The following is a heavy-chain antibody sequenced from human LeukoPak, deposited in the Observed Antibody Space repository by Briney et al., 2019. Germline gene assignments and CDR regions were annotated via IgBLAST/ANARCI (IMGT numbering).Heavy chain of an antibody. V-gene: IGHV1-8*01. CDR1: GYTFTSYD. Sequence: ASVKVSCKASGYTFTSYDINWVRQATGQGLEWMGWMNPNSGNTGYAQKFQGRVTMSRNTSISTAYMELSSLRSEDTAVYYCAGIAAAGNRNFDYWGQGTLVTVSS. D-gene: IGHD6-13*01. CDR2: MNPNSGNT. CDR3: AGIAAAGNRNFDY. J-gene: IGHJ4*02.